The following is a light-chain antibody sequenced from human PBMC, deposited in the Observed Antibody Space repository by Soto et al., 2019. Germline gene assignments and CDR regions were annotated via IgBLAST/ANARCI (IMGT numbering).Light chain of an antibody. CDR2: EVI. CDR3: SSYTSSSTPYV. CDR1: SIDVGGHNY. J-gene: IGLJ1*01. V-gene: IGLV2-14*01. Sequence: QSALTQPASVSGSPGQSITISCTGTSIDVGGHNYVSWFQHHPGKAPKLMIYEVINRPSGVSSRFSGSKSGNTASLTISGLQAEDEADYYCSSYTSSSTPYVFGTGTKLTVL.